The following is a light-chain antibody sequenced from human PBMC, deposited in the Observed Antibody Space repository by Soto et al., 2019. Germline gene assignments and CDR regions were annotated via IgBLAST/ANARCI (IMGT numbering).Light chain of an antibody. CDR1: SSNIGAGYD. Sequence: QSVVTQTPSVSGAPGQRVTISCTGSSSNIGAGYDVHWYQQLPGTVPKLLIYDNSDRPSGVPDRLSGSKSGTSASLAITGLQAEGESDYYCQSYDSSLTGSKVFDGGTKLTFL. V-gene: IGLV1-40*01. CDR2: DNS. CDR3: QSYDSSLTGSKV. J-gene: IGLJ2*01.